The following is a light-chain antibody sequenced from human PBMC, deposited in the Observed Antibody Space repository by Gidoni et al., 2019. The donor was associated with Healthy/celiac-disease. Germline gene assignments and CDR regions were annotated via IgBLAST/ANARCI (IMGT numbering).Light chain of an antibody. J-gene: IGLJ3*02. CDR3: SSYAGSNNLV. CDR2: EVS. CDR1: SSDVGGYNY. V-gene: IGLV2-8*01. Sequence: SCTGTSSDVGGYNYVSWYQQHPGKAPKLMIYEVSKRPSGVPDRFSGSKSGNTASLTVSGLQAEDEADYYCSSYAGSNNLVFGGGTKLTVL.